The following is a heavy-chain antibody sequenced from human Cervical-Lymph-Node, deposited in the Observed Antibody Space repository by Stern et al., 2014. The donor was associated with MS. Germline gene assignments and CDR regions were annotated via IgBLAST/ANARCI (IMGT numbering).Heavy chain of an antibody. CDR1: GGSISSPTW. Sequence: QVQLQESGPGLVKPSGTLSLSCAVSGGSISSPTWWGWVRQPPGKGLEWIGGISDGVNTSSNSSLQSRSHMLVETSTQQLSLRLRSVTAADTAVYYCARDPHCSSCLFDYWGQGTLVTVSS. D-gene: IGHD2-2*01. J-gene: IGHJ4*02. CDR3: ARDPHCSSCLFDY. CDR2: ISDGVNT. V-gene: IGHV4-4*02.